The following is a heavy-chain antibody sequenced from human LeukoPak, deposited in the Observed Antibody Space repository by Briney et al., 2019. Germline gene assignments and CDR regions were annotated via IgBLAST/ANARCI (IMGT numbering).Heavy chain of an antibody. CDR3: ARGRRWPGTAVYWFDP. V-gene: IGHV4-30-2*01. J-gene: IGHJ5*02. CDR2: INHSGST. Sequence: SETLSLTCAVSGSSISSGGYSWSWIRQPPGKGLEWIGEINHSGSTNYNPSLKSRVTISVDTSKNQFSLKLSSVTAADTAVYYCARGRRWPGTAVYWFDPWGQGTLVTVSS. CDR1: GSSISSGGYS. D-gene: IGHD1-14*01.